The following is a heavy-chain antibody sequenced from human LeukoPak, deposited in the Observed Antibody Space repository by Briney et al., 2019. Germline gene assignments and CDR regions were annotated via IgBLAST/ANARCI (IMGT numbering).Heavy chain of an antibody. Sequence: ESGPTLVKPTQTLTLTCTFSGFSLSTSGVGVGWIRQPPGKALEWLALIYLNDDKRYSPSLKGRLTITKDTSKNQVVLTMTNMDPVDTATYYCAHSRLGYSSSWSSPEYYFDYWGQGTLVTVSS. CDR3: AHSRLGYSSSWSSPEYYFDY. D-gene: IGHD6-13*01. CDR2: IYLNDDK. V-gene: IGHV2-5*01. CDR1: GFSLSTSGVG. J-gene: IGHJ4*02.